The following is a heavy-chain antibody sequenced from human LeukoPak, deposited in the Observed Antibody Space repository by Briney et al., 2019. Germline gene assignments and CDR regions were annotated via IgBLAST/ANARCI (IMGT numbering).Heavy chain of an antibody. V-gene: IGHV3-30*04. D-gene: IGHD4-17*01. CDR2: ISYDGSNK. CDR1: GFTFRSYV. Sequence: GGSLRLSCGASGFTFRSYVMHWARQAPGKGLEWVAVISYDGSNKYYADSVKGRFTISRDNSKNTLYLQMNSLRCEDTALYYCARDATGDGDLESWGQGTLVTVSP. CDR3: ARDATGDGDLES. J-gene: IGHJ1*01.